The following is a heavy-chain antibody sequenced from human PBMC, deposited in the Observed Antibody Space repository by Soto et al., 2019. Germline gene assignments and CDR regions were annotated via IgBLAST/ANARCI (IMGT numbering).Heavy chain of an antibody. Sequence: QVQLQESGPGLVKASETLSLTCTVSGGSVSSGSYYWSWIRQPPGKGLEWIGYIYYSGSTNYNPSLKSRVTISVDTSKNQFSLKLSSVTAADTAVYYCARAPTYYDFWSGYPPVDYWGQGTLVTVSS. J-gene: IGHJ4*02. CDR3: ARAPTYYDFWSGYPPVDY. D-gene: IGHD3-3*01. CDR2: IYYSGST. V-gene: IGHV4-61*01. CDR1: GGSVSSGSYY.